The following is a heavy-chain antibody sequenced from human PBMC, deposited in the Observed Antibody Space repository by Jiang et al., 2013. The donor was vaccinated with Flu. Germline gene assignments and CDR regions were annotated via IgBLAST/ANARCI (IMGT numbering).Heavy chain of an antibody. V-gene: IGHV1-69*04. D-gene: IGHD1-26*01. CDR3: ARDWRLGGEYFDY. CDR2: IIPILGIA. J-gene: IGHJ4*02. CDR1: GGTFSSYA. Sequence: SGAEVKKPGSSVKVSCKASGGTFSSYAISWVRQAPGQGLEWMGRIIPILGIANYAQKFQGRVTITADKSTSTAYMELSSLRSEDTAVYYCARDWRLGGEYFDYWGQGTLVTVSS.